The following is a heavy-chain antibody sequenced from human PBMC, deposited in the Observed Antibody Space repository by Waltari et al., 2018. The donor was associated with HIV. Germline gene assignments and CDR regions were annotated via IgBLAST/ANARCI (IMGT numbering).Heavy chain of an antibody. CDR2: ISSSGSTI. Sequence: EVQVVESGGGLVQPGGSLRLSCAASGFTFSSYEMNWVRQAPGKGLEWVSDISSSGSTIYFADCVKGRFTMSRDNAKNSLYLRMNSLRAEDTAVYYCARAFMIRGTGAFDIWGQGTMVTVSS. J-gene: IGHJ3*02. D-gene: IGHD3-10*01. CDR1: GFTFSSYE. CDR3: ARAFMIRGTGAFDI. V-gene: IGHV3-48*03.